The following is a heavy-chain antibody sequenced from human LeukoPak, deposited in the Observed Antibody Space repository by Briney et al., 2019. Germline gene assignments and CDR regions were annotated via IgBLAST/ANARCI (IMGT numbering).Heavy chain of an antibody. V-gene: IGHV1-2*02. J-gene: IGHJ6*03. D-gene: IGHD2-21*01. CDR3: ARVVMKAFYYYYMDV. Sequence: GSVKVSCKVSGYTLTELSMHWVRQAPGKGLEWMGWMNPTSGDTGYAQKFQGRVTMTRSMSRNTAYMELSRLRSEDTAVYFCARVVMKAFYYYYMDVWGKGTTIIISS. CDR2: MNPTSGDT. CDR1: GYTLTELS.